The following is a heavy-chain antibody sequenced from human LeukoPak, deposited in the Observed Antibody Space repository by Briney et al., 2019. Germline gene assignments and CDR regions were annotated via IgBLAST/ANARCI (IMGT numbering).Heavy chain of an antibody. V-gene: IGHV3-23*01. CDR3: VKGGYDFVEVAYFDF. CDR2: IIANSGST. Sequence: GGSLRLSCAASGFSFNKYAMSWGRQAPGKGLEWVSIIIANSGSTFYADSVKGRFTISRDNSKNTLYLQMKSLRVEDTAVYYCVKGGYDFVEVAYFDFWGQGALVTVSS. D-gene: IGHD5-12*01. J-gene: IGHJ4*02. CDR1: GFSFNKYA.